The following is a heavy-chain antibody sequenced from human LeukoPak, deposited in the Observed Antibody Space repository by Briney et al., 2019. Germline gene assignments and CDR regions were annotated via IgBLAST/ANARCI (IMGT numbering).Heavy chain of an antibody. CDR1: GFTFSSYA. D-gene: IGHD6-13*01. CDR3: ARAKRIAAAADYYYGMDV. CDR2: ISYGGSNK. V-gene: IGHV3-30-3*01. Sequence: GGSLRLSCAASGFTFSSYAMHWVRQAPGKGLEWVAVISYGGSNKYYADSVKGRFTISRDNSKNTLYLQMNSLRAEDTAVYYCARAKRIAAAADYYYGMDVWGQGTTVTVSS. J-gene: IGHJ6*02.